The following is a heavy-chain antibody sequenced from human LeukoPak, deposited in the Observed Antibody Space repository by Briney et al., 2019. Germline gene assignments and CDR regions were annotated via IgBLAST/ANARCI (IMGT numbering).Heavy chain of an antibody. CDR1: GFSFSRYA. CDR3: ARDRGHGGIPVAGTFGY. Sequence: TGGSLRLSCAASGFSFSRYAMSWVRQAPGKGLEWVSGISGSGGNTYYADSVKGRFTISRDNSKNTLSLQMNSLRAEDTAVYYCARDRGHGGIPVAGTFGYWGQGTLVTVSS. J-gene: IGHJ4*02. D-gene: IGHD6-19*01. CDR2: ISGSGGNT. V-gene: IGHV3-23*01.